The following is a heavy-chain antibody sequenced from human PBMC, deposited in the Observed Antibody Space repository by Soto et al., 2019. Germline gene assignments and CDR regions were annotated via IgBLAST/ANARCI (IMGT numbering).Heavy chain of an antibody. J-gene: IGHJ4*02. Sequence: EVQLVESGGVLVKPGGSLRLSCAASGFNCIGHSMNWFRQAPGKGLEWISSIGDSSNFICYAASVRGRFTISRDNADNALYLQMDSLRAEDTGIYYCARDQTYLRYGYSDYWGQGALVTVSS. CDR1: GFNCIGHS. CDR3: ARDQTYLRYGYSDY. CDR2: IGDSSNFI. V-gene: IGHV3-21*01. D-gene: IGHD5-18*01.